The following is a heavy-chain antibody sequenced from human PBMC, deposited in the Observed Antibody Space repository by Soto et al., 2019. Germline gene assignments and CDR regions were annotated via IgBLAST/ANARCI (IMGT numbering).Heavy chain of an antibody. CDR3: ARPGITGTTFAFDI. CDR1: GGSFSGYY. Sequence: SETLSLTCAVYGGSFSGYYWSWIRQPPGKGLEWIGEINHSGSTNYNPSLKSRVTISVDTSKNQFSLKLSSVTAADTAVYYCARPGITGTTFAFDIWGQGTMVTV. V-gene: IGHV4-34*01. J-gene: IGHJ3*02. CDR2: INHSGST. D-gene: IGHD1-7*01.